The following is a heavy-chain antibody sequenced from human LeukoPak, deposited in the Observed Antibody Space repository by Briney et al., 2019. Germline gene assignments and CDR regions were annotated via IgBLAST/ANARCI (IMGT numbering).Heavy chain of an antibody. J-gene: IGHJ5*02. CDR2: INHSGST. V-gene: IGHV4-34*01. CDR3: ARVWRFGDYGGNWFDP. CDR1: GRSFSGYY. D-gene: IGHD4-17*01. Sequence: SETLSLTCAVYGRSFSGYYWSWIRQPPGKGLEWIGEINHSGSTNYNPSLKSRVTISVDTSKNQFSLKLSSVTAADTAVYYCARVWRFGDYGGNWFDPWGQGTPVTVSS.